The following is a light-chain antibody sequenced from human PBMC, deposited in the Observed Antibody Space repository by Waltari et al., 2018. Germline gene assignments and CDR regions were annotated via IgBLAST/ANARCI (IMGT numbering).Light chain of an antibody. V-gene: IGLV2-18*02. CDR1: SSDVASYNR. J-gene: IGLJ2*01. CDR2: EVT. Sequence: QSALTQPPSVSGSPGQSVTISCTGTSSDVASYNRVSWYQQPPGTAPKLMIYEVTNRPSGVSDRFSGSKSGNTASLTISGLQADDEADYYCSSYTIRSTWVFGGGTRVTVL. CDR3: SSYTIRSTWV.